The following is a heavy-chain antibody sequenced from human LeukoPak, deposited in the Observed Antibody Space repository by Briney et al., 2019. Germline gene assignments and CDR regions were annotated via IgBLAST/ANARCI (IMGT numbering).Heavy chain of an antibody. V-gene: IGHV3-48*04. J-gene: IGHJ3*02. CDR2: ISSTGGTI. CDR1: GFTFSSYS. CDR3: ARARGPRSTFDI. Sequence: PGGSLRLSCAASGFTFSSYSMNWVRQAPGKGLEWVSYISSTGGTIYYADSVKGRFTISRDNAKNSLYLQMNSLRAEDTAVYYCARARGPRSTFDIWGQGTMVTVSS. D-gene: IGHD3-10*01.